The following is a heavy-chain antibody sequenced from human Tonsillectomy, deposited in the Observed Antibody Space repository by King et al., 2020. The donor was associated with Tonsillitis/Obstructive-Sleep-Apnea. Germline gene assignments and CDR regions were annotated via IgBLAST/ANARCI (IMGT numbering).Heavy chain of an antibody. J-gene: IGHJ4*02. CDR3: TTAGYYYDSSGYPDY. D-gene: IGHD3-22*01. V-gene: IGHV3-15*01. CDR2: IKSKTDGGTT. CDR1: GFTFSNAW. Sequence: VQLVESGGGLVKPGGSLRLSCAASGFTFSNAWMSWVRQAPGKGLEWVGRIKSKTDGGTTDYAAPVKGRFTISRDDSKNTLYLQMNSLKTEYTAVYYFTTAGYYYDSSGYPDYWAQGTLFTVSS.